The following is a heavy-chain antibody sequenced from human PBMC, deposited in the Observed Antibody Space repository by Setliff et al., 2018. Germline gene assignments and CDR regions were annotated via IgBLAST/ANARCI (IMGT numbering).Heavy chain of an antibody. CDR2: ISPSGST. CDR3: ARCPSSGAYWNPRTVYSDH. Sequence: PSETLSLTCTVSGASISSCGYYWTWIRQPAGQALEWIGHISPSGSTTYTPSLKSRVTISTDTSKNHFSLKVHSVTAADTALYCCARCPSSGAYWNPRTVYSDHWGQGTQVNVSS. D-gene: IGHD1-26*01. V-gene: IGHV4-61*09. CDR1: GASISSCGYY. J-gene: IGHJ4*02.